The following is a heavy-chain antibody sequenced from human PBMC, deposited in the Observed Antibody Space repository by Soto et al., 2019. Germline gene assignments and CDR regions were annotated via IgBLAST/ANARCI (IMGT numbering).Heavy chain of an antibody. V-gene: IGHV3-21*01. Sequence: VGSLRLSCAASGFTFSSYSMNWVRQAPGKGLEWVSSISSSSSYIYYADSVKGRFTISRDNAKNSLYLQMNSLRAEDTAVYYCARDKTLSIPIAEAGTEGMDVCGQRTTVTVSS. CDR2: ISSSSSYI. CDR1: GFTFSSYS. D-gene: IGHD6-13*01. J-gene: IGHJ6*02. CDR3: ARDKTLSIPIAEAGTEGMDV.